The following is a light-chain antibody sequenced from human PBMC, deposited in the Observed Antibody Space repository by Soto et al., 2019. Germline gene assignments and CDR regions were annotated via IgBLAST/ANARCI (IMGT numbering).Light chain of an antibody. CDR2: DVT. J-gene: IGLJ3*02. Sequence: QSALTQPRSVSGSPGQSVTISCSGTSSDLGGYNYVSWYQHYPGKAPKLMIYDVTLRPSGVPDRFSGSKSGNTASLTISGLQAEDEADYYCCSYAGSFTWVFGGGTKLTVL. CDR3: CSYAGSFTWV. V-gene: IGLV2-11*01. CDR1: SSDLGGYNY.